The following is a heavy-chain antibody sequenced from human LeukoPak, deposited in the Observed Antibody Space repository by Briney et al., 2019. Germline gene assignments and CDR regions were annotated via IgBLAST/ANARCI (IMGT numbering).Heavy chain of an antibody. CDR3: ARHRPEGSYPLDS. J-gene: IGHJ4*02. CDR1: GGSISNYY. Sequence: SGTLSLTCTVSGGSISNYYWSWLRHPPGKGLEWIGHIYSTGSTTYSPSLKCRVIMSADTSKNQFSLKVTSVTAADTAVYYCARHRPEGSYPLDSWRQGALATVSS. V-gene: IGHV4-59*08. CDR2: IYSTGST.